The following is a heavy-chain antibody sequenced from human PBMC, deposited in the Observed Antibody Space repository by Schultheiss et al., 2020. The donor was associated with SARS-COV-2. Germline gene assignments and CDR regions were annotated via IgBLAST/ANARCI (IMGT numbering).Heavy chain of an antibody. D-gene: IGHD6-13*01. V-gene: IGHV1-18*01. CDR1: GYTFTSYG. CDR3: ARDRSRYSSRKEAFDI. Sequence: ASVKVSCKASGYTFTSYGISWVRQAPGQGLEWMGRISAYNGNTNYAQKFQGRVTITRDTSASTAYMELSSLRSEDTAVYYCARDRSRYSSRKEAFDIWGQGTMVTVSS. J-gene: IGHJ3*02. CDR2: ISAYNGNT.